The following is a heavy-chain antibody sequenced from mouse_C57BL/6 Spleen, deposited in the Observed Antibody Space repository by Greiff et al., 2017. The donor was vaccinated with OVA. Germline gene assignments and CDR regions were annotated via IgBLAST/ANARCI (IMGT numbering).Heavy chain of an antibody. Sequence: EVKLVESGGGLVQPGGSLSLSCAASGFTFTDYYMSWVRQPPGKALEWLGFIRNKANGYTTEYSASVKGRFTISRDNSQSILYLQMNALRAEDSATYYCARSNYDYDEGFAYWGQGTLVTVSA. D-gene: IGHD2-4*01. CDR1: GFTFTDYY. CDR2: IRNKANGYTT. J-gene: IGHJ3*01. CDR3: ARSNYDYDEGFAY. V-gene: IGHV7-3*01.